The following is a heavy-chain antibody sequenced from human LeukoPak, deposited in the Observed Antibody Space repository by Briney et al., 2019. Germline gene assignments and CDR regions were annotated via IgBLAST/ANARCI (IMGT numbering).Heavy chain of an antibody. D-gene: IGHD3-16*01. J-gene: IGHJ4*02. Sequence: TVGSLRLYCAASGFTFNGDWINWVRQAEGQGLEWVANIDPDGSVANYMDSVKGRFTISRDNAKNSLFLQMSSLRAEDTAIYYCLGGPAAGYWGQGTLVTVSS. V-gene: IGHV3-7*01. CDR2: IDPDGSVA. CDR1: GFTFNGDW. CDR3: LGGPAAGY.